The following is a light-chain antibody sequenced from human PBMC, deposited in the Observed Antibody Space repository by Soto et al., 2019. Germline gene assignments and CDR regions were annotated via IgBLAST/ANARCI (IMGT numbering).Light chain of an antibody. V-gene: IGLV1-51*01. Sequence: QSALTQPPSVSAAPGQKVTISCSGSSSNIGNNYVSWYQQLPGTAPKLLIYDNNKRPSGIPDRFSGSKSGTSATLGITGLQTGDEADYYCGTWDSSLSAWDVFGTGTKVTVL. J-gene: IGLJ1*01. CDR3: GTWDSSLSAWDV. CDR2: DNN. CDR1: SSNIGNNY.